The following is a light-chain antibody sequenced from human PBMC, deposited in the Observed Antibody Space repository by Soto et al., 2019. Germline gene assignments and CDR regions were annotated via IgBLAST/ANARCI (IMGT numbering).Light chain of an antibody. Sequence: DIQMTQSPSSLSASVRDRVTITCQASQDISNFLNWYQQKPGKAPKLLIYDASNLETGVPSRFNGSGSGTDFTFTISSLQPEDIATYYCQQYDNLPLTFGGGTKVEIK. CDR1: QDISNF. J-gene: IGKJ4*01. CDR2: DAS. CDR3: QQYDNLPLT. V-gene: IGKV1-33*01.